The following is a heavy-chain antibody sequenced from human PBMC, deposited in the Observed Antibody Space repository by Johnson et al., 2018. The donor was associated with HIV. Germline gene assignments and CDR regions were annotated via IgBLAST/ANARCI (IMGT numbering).Heavy chain of an antibody. J-gene: IGHJ3*02. CDR3: ARARGPAGGFDI. V-gene: IGHV3-13*01. CDR2: IGIVADT. CDR1: GFTFSSYD. Sequence: VQLVESGGGLVQPGGSLRLSCVASGFTFSSYDMHWVRQATGNGLEWVSGIGIVADTYYSASVKGRFTISREHAKNSLYLQMNSLRAGDAGVYYCARARGPAGGFDIWGRGTMVTVAS. D-gene: IGHD2-15*01.